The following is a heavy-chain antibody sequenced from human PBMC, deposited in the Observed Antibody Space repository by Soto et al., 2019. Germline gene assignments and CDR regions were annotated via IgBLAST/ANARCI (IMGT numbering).Heavy chain of an antibody. CDR2: ISYDGSNK. J-gene: IGHJ6*02. V-gene: IGHV3-30*18. D-gene: IGHD2-2*01. CDR1: GFTFSTYG. Sequence: AGGSLRLSCAASGFTFSTYGMHWVRQAPGKVLEWVAVISYDGSNKHYADSVKGRLTISRDNSKNTLYLQMNSLRAEDTAVYYCAKSKYQGSYYGVDVWGQGTTVTVSS. CDR3: AKSKYQGSYYGVDV.